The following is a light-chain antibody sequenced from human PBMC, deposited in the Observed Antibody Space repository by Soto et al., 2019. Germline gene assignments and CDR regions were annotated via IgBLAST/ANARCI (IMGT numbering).Light chain of an antibody. CDR2: GAS. J-gene: IGKJ1*01. CDR3: QQYNNWPSWT. CDR1: QSVSSN. Sequence: IVMTQSPATLSVSPGERATLSCRARQSVSSNLAWYQQKPGQAPRLLIYGASTRATGIPARFSGSGSGTEFTLTISSLQSEDFAVYYCQQYNNWPSWTFGQGTKVDIK. V-gene: IGKV3-15*01.